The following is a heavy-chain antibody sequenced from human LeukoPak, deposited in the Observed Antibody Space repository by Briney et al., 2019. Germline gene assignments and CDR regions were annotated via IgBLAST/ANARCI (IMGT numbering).Heavy chain of an antibody. D-gene: IGHD3-10*01. CDR2: ISGSGGST. J-gene: IGHJ4*02. CDR3: AKSSTYYYGSGSYSIDY. CDR1: GFTFSSYA. V-gene: IGHV3-23*01. Sequence: GGSLRLPCAASGFTFSSYAMSWVRQAPGKGLEWVSAISGSGGSTYYADSVKGRFTISRDNSKNTLYLQMNSLRAEDTAVYYCAKSSTYYYGSGSYSIDYWGQGTLVTVSS.